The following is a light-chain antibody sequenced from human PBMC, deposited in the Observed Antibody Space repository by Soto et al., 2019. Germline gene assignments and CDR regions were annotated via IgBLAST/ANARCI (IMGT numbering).Light chain of an antibody. CDR2: DVS. V-gene: IGKV1-5*01. CDR3: QQYKDYVYT. J-gene: IGKJ2*01. CDR1: QSISSW. Sequence: DIQMTQSPSTLSATAGDRVTITCRASQSISSWLAWYQQKPGKAPKLLISDVSTLERGVPSRFSGSGSATEFTLTISGLQPDDFATYYCQQYKDYVYTFGQGTKVDIK.